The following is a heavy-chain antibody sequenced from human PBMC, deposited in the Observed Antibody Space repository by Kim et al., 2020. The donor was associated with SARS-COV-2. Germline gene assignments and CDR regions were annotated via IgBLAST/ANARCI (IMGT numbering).Heavy chain of an antibody. J-gene: IGHJ4*02. V-gene: IGHV3-30*04. CDR3: AREDQEGVLLWFGELFSDY. CDR1: GFPFSSYA. Sequence: GGSLRLSCAASGFPFSSYAMHWVRQAPGKGLEWVAVISYDGSNKYYADSVKGRFTISRDNSRNTLYLQMSSLRSEDTAVYYCAREDQEGVLLWFGELFSDYWGQGTLVTVSS. D-gene: IGHD3-10*01. CDR2: ISYDGSNK.